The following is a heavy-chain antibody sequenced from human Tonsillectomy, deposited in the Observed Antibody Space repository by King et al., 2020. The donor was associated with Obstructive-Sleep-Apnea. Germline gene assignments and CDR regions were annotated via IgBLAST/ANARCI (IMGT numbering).Heavy chain of an antibody. CDR3: ARAQSYSYGYY. V-gene: IGHV3-53*04. J-gene: IGHJ4*02. D-gene: IGHD5-18*01. CDR1: GFTVSSNY. Sequence: VQLVESGGGLVQPGGSLRLSCAASGFTVSSNYMSWVRQAPGKGLEWVSVIYSGGRTYYADSVKGRFTISRHNSKNTLYLQMNSLRAEDTAVYYCARAQSYSYGYYWGQGTLVTVSS. CDR2: IYSGGRT.